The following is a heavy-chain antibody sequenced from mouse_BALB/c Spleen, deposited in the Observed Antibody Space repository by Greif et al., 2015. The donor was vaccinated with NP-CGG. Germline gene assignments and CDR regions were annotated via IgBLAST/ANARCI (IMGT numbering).Heavy chain of an antibody. CDR3: ATSDSSGYDYYAMDY. Sequence: QVQLQQSGPELVKPGASVKISCKASGYAFSSSWMNWVKQRPGQGLEWIGRIYPGDGDTNYNGKFKGKATLTADKSSSTAYMQLSSLTSVDSAVYFCATSDSSGYDYYAMDYWGQGTSVTVSS. J-gene: IGHJ4*01. D-gene: IGHD3-2*01. CDR1: GYAFSSSW. CDR2: IYPGDGDT. V-gene: IGHV1-82*01.